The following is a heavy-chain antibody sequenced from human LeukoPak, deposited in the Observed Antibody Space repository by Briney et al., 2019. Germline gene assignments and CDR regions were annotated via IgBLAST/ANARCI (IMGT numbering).Heavy chain of an antibody. V-gene: IGHV3-9*01. J-gene: IGHJ4*02. Sequence: GGSLRLSCAISGFIFDDYAMHWVRQAPGKGLEWVSGISWNAGIIVYADSVKGRFTISRDNAKNSLYLQMNSLRDEDTAVYYCACARTGGAYFDYWGQGTLVTVSS. D-gene: IGHD1-1*01. CDR3: ACARTGGAYFDY. CDR1: GFIFDDYA. CDR2: ISWNAGII.